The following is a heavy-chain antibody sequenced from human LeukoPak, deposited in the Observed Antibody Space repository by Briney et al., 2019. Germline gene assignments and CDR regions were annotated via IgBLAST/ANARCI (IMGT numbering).Heavy chain of an antibody. CDR3: ARSATSSGWLDY. D-gene: IGHD6-19*01. J-gene: IGHJ4*02. Sequence: GRSLRLSCAASGFTFSGYAMHWVRQAPGKGLEWVAVISYDGSNKYYADSVKGRFTISRDNSKNTLYLQMNSLRAEDTAVYYCARSATSSGWLDYWGQGTLVTVSS. CDR1: GFTFSGYA. V-gene: IGHV3-30-3*01. CDR2: ISYDGSNK.